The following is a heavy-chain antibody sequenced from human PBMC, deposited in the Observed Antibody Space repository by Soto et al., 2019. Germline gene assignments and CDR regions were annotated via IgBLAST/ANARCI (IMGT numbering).Heavy chain of an antibody. Sequence: ASVKVSCKASGXTFTSSAVQWVRQARGQRLEWIGWIVVGSGNTNYAQKFQERVTITRDMSTSTAYMELSSLRSEDTAVYYCAADYYDSSGYLWAGGFDPWGQGTLVTVS. CDR1: GXTFTSSA. CDR3: AADYYDSSGYLWAGGFDP. J-gene: IGHJ5*02. D-gene: IGHD3-22*01. V-gene: IGHV1-58*01. CDR2: IVVGSGNT.